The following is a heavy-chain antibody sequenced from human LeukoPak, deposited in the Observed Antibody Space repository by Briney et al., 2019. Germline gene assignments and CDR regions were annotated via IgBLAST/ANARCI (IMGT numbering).Heavy chain of an antibody. V-gene: IGHV3-48*03. Sequence: GGSPRLSCAASGFTFSSYEMNWVRQAPGKGLEWVSYISSSGSTIYYADSVKGRFTISRDNAKNSLYLQMNSLRAEDTAVYYCAKDHFQYYYDSSGLSDYWGQGTLVTVSS. CDR2: ISSSGSTI. CDR3: AKDHFQYYYDSSGLSDY. D-gene: IGHD3-22*01. J-gene: IGHJ4*02. CDR1: GFTFSSYE.